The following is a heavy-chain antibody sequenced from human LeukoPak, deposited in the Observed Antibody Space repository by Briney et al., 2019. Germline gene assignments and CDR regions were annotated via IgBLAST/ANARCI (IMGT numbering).Heavy chain of an antibody. Sequence: SETLSLTCAVSGASISSGGYSWRWIRQPPGKGLEWIGYIYHSGSTYYNPSLKSRVTISVDRSKNQFSLKLSSVTAADTAVYYCARARGYSYVSYWGQGTLVTVSS. J-gene: IGHJ4*02. CDR1: GASISSGGYS. CDR3: ARARGYSYVSY. CDR2: IYHSGST. V-gene: IGHV4-30-2*01. D-gene: IGHD5-18*01.